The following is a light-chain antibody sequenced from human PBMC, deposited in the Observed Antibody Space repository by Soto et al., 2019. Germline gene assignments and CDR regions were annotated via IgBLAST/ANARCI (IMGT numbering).Light chain of an antibody. Sequence: EIVLTQSPATLSLSPGERATLSCRASQGVSSFLAWYQQKPGQAPRLLIYDASNRATAIPARFSGSGSGTDLALTIRSLEPEDFAVCYCQQRCNWPPIFGQRKRREIK. CDR3: QQRCNWPPI. V-gene: IGKV3-11*01. J-gene: IGKJ5*01. CDR1: QGVSSF. CDR2: DAS.